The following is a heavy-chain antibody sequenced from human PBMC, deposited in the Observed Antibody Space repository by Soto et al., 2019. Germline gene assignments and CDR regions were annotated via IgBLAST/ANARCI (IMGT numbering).Heavy chain of an antibody. V-gene: IGHV4-31*03. CDR3: ARGSQLERDALDI. J-gene: IGHJ3*02. Sequence: QVQLQESGPGLVKPSQTLSLTCSVSGVSINSGGYYWSWIRHHPGKGLEWSGYIYYTVHTFYNASLKSRVAMSLDTSKNQFSLKLSSVTAADTAVYYCARGSQLERDALDIWGQGTMVTVSS. CDR1: GVSINSGGYY. CDR2: IYYTVHT. D-gene: IGHD1-1*01.